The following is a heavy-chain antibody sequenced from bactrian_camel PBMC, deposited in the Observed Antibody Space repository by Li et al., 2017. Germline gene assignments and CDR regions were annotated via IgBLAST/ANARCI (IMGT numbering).Heavy chain of an antibody. V-gene: IGHV3S40*01. J-gene: IGHJ7*01. CDR1: GFTFTGYTFDEYD. Sequence: DVQLVESGGGSVQTGGSLRLSCATSGFTFTGYTFDEYDMSWVRQAPGKGLEWVSVISDDSGTILYADSVKGRFTISRDNAKNTVYLRMNSLKPDDTAVYYCVRVEGDILFGYGVNDWGKGTQVTVS. D-gene: IGHD5*01. CDR2: ISDDSGTI.